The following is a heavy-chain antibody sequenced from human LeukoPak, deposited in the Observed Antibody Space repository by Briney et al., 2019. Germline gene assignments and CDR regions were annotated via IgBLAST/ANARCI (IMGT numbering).Heavy chain of an antibody. CDR1: GLTFAGYD. Sequence: PGGSLRLSCAASGLTFAGYDMSSVRQAPGKGLELVSSISSSSSYIYYADSVKGRFTISRDNAKNSLYLQMNSLRAEDTAVYYCARGYYDSSGSDYWGQGTLVTVSS. D-gene: IGHD3-22*01. J-gene: IGHJ4*02. CDR2: ISSSSSYI. V-gene: IGHV3-21*01. CDR3: ARGYYDSSGSDY.